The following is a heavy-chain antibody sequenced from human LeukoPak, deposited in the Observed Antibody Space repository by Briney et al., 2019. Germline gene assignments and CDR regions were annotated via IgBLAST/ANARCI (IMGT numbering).Heavy chain of an antibody. Sequence: GGSLRLSCAASGFTISNYWMSWVRQAPGKGLEWVANIKQAESERSYVDSVKDRFIIFRDNAENSVYLQMNSLRDEDTAVYYCAKDKGQAVVTRYFDLWGRGTLVTVSS. CDR2: IKQAESER. CDR1: GFTISNYW. V-gene: IGHV3-7*01. CDR3: AKDKGQAVVTRYFDL. D-gene: IGHD4-23*01. J-gene: IGHJ2*01.